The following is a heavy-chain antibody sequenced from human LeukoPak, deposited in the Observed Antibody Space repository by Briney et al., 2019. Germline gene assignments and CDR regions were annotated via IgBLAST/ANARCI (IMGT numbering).Heavy chain of an antibody. CDR2: ISSRSSYR. CDR1: GFTFSSYS. D-gene: IGHD2-15*01. V-gene: IGHV3-21*01. Sequence: GGSLRLSCAASGFTFSSYSMNWVRQAPGKGLEWVSSISSRSSYRYYADSMKGRFTISRDNAKNSLYLQMNSLRAEDTAVYYCARATQYCSGGSCYDTWFDPWGQGTPVTVSS. J-gene: IGHJ5*02. CDR3: ARATQYCSGGSCYDTWFDP.